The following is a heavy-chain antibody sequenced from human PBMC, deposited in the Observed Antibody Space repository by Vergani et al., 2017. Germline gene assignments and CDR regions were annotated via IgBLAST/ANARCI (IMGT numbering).Heavy chain of an antibody. Sequence: QGQLAQSGAEVKKPGSSVKVSCKASGYTFTGYYMHWVRQAPGQGLEWMGWINPNSGGTNYAQKFQGRVTMTRDTSISTAYMELSRLRSDDTAVYYCARDGIVATITFDYWGQGTLVTVSS. V-gene: IGHV1-2*02. CDR3: ARDGIVATITFDY. CDR2: INPNSGGT. J-gene: IGHJ4*02. D-gene: IGHD5-12*01. CDR1: GYTFTGYY.